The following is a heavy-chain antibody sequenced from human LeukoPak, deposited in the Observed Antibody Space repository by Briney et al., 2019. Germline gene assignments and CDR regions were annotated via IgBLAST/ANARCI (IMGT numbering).Heavy chain of an antibody. Sequence: VASVKVSCKASGYTFTGYYIHWVRQAPGQGLEWMGRINPNTGGTDYAQKFQGRVTMTRDTSITTAYMELSRLTSDDTAIYYCAKVPPSITAAGNWLGPWGQGALVTVSS. V-gene: IGHV1-2*06. CDR3: AKVPPSITAAGNWLGP. CDR2: INPNTGGT. J-gene: IGHJ5*02. D-gene: IGHD6-13*01. CDR1: GYTFTGYY.